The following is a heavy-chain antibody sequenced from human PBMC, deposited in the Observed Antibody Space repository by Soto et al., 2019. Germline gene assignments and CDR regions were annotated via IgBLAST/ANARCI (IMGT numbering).Heavy chain of an antibody. Sequence: ASVKVSCKASGFTFSNYGLNWVRQAPGQGLEWMGWVRANNGHTNYAPNLQGRVSMTTDTSTSTAYMELRGLRFDDTAVYYCARDIESVTAKHFFYYYAMDVWGQGTTVTVSS. CDR2: VRANNGHT. D-gene: IGHD2-8*01. V-gene: IGHV1-18*01. CDR3: ARDIESVTAKHFFYYYAMDV. J-gene: IGHJ6*02. CDR1: GFTFSNYG.